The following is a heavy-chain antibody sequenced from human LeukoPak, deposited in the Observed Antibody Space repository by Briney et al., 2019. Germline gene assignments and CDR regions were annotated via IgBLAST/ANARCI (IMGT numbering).Heavy chain of an antibody. CDR1: GGTFSSYA. CDR3: ARDSVEMATTTTFFDY. Sequence: ASVKVSCKASGGTFSSYAISWVRQAPGQGLEWMGGIIPIFGTANYAQKFQGRVTITADESTSTAYMELSSLRSEDTAVYYCARDSVEMATTTTFFDYWGQGTLVTVSS. J-gene: IGHJ4*02. V-gene: IGHV1-69*13. CDR2: IIPIFGTA. D-gene: IGHD5-24*01.